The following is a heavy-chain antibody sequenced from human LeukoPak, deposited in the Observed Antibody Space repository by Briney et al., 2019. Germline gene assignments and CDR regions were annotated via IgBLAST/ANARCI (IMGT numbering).Heavy chain of an antibody. V-gene: IGHV4-4*07. Sequence: SETLSLTCTVSGGSISSYYWSWIRQPAGNGLEWIGRIYSGGSTNYHPSLKSRVTMSVDSSNNQFSLKLSSVTAADTAVFYCARENTGSYRKFDYWGQGTLVTVSS. CDR3: ARENTGSYRKFDY. J-gene: IGHJ4*02. CDR2: IYSGGST. CDR1: GGSISSYY. D-gene: IGHD1-26*01.